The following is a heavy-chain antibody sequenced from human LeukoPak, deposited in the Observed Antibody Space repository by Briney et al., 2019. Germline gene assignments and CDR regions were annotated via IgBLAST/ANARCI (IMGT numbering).Heavy chain of an antibody. D-gene: IGHD3-10*01. CDR1: GYTFTSYG. CDR2: ISAYNGNT. Sequence: ASLKVSCKASGYTFTSYGISWVRQAPGQGLEWMGWISAYNGNTNYAQKLQGRVTMTTDTSTSTAYMQLRRLRSDKTAVYYCARDLWFGEHWFGRWGQGRLVSVSS. CDR3: ARDLWFGEHWFGR. J-gene: IGHJ5*02. V-gene: IGHV1-18*04.